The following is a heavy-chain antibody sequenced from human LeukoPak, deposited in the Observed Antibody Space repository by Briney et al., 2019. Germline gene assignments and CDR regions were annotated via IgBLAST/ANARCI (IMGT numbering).Heavy chain of an antibody. Sequence: ASVKVSCKASGGTFSSYAISWVRQAPGQGLEWMGWISAYNGNTNYAQKLQGRVTMTTDASTSTAYMELRSLRSDDTAVYYCARVRLDDYYGSGSYQLPSDYWGQGTLVTVSS. CDR2: ISAYNGNT. V-gene: IGHV1-18*01. J-gene: IGHJ4*02. CDR3: ARVRLDDYYGSGSYQLPSDY. CDR1: GGTFSSYA. D-gene: IGHD3-10*01.